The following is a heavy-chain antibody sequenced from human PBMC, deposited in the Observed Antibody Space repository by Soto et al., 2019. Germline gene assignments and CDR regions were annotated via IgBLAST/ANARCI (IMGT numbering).Heavy chain of an antibody. CDR1: GDSINNGDYY. J-gene: IGHJ3*02. Sequence: PSETLSLTCTVSGDSINNGDYYWSWLRQLPGKGLEWIGYIYYSGSKYYNPSLKSRVSMSVDTSKNHFSLNLTSVTAADTAVYYCAREKEDDSGDYNAFDIWGQGTVVTVSS. CDR2: IYYSGSK. V-gene: IGHV4-30-4*01. D-gene: IGHD4-17*01. CDR3: AREKEDDSGDYNAFDI.